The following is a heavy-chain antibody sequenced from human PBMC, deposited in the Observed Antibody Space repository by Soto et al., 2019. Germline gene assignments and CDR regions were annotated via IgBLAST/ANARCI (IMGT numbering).Heavy chain of an antibody. J-gene: IGHJ4*02. CDR1: GFTFKNYW. D-gene: IGHD1-26*01. CDR3: AKGGSWDLDY. CDR2: IKEDGSET. Sequence: EVQLVESGGGLVQPGGSLRLSCAASGFTFKNYWMSWLRQAPGKGLEWAANIKEDGSETYYVDSVKGRFTISRDNAKKSLYLQMNSLRAEDTAVYYCAKGGSWDLDYWGQGALVTVSS. V-gene: IGHV3-7*01.